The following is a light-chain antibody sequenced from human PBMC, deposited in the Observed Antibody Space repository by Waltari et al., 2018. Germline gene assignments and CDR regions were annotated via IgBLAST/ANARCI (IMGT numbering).Light chain of an antibody. Sequence: DIQMTQSPSSLSPSVGDRVTITCRASQNITTYLNWYQQKPGKAPNLLIYAASNLQNGVPSRFSGSGSGTDFAVTISSLQPEDFSTYYCQQSHSTPYTFGQGTKLEI. J-gene: IGKJ2*01. CDR1: QNITTY. CDR2: AAS. CDR3: QQSHSTPYT. V-gene: IGKV1-39*01.